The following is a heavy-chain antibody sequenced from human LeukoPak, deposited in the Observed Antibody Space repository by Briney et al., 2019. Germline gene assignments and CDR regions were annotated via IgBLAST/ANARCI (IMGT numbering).Heavy chain of an antibody. CDR3: ARGHTGYSSGWYLWYYYYYMDV. Sequence: PSETLSLTCTVSGGSISSYYWSWIRQPPGKGLEWIGHIYYSGSTNYNPSLKSRVTISVDTSKNQFSLQLNSVTPEDTAVYYCARGHTGYSSGWYLWYYYYYMDVWGKGTTVTVSS. D-gene: IGHD6-19*01. CDR2: IYYSGST. V-gene: IGHV4-59*12. J-gene: IGHJ6*03. CDR1: GGSISSYY.